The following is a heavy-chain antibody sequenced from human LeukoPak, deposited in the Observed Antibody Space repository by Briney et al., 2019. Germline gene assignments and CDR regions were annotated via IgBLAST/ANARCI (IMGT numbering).Heavy chain of an antibody. J-gene: IGHJ5*02. CDR3: ARGHRTYDSSGYYLWA. Sequence: ASVKVSCKASGYTFTSYYMHWVRQAPGQGLEWMGIINPSGGSTSYAQKFQGRVTMTRDTSTSTVYMELSSLRSDDTAVYYCARGHRTYDSSGYYLWAWGQGTLVTVSS. CDR1: GYTFTSYY. D-gene: IGHD3-22*01. CDR2: INPSGGST. V-gene: IGHV1-46*01.